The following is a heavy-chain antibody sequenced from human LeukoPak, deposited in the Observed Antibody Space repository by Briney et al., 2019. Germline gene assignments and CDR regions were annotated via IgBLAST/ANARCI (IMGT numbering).Heavy chain of an antibody. J-gene: IGHJ6*04. Sequence: GGSLRLSCAASGFTFSSYWMHWVRQAPGKGLVWVSRINSDGSSTSCADSVKGRFTISRDNAKNTLYPQMNSLRAEDTAVYYCARDRKQQLTLDVWGKGTTVTVSS. CDR2: INSDGSST. V-gene: IGHV3-74*01. D-gene: IGHD6-13*01. CDR1: GFTFSSYW. CDR3: ARDRKQQLTLDV.